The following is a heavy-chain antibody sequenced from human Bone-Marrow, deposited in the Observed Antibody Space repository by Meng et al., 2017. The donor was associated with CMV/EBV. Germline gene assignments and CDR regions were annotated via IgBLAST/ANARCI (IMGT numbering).Heavy chain of an antibody. V-gene: IGHV3-30*02. D-gene: IGHD1-7*01. J-gene: IGHJ6*02. CDR2: IRYDGSNK. CDR3: AKDGRSITGTTPQQLNNYYYYGMDV. Sequence: GGSLRLSCAASGFTFSSYGMHWVRQAPGKGLEWVAFIRYDGSNKYYADSVKGRFTISRDNSKNTLYLQMNSLRAEDTAVYYCAKDGRSITGTTPQQLNNYYYYGMDVWGRGTTVTVSS. CDR1: GFTFSSYG.